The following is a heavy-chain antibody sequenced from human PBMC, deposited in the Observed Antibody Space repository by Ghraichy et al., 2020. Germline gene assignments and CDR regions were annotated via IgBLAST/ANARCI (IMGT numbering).Heavy chain of an antibody. CDR1: GFTFSSYG. D-gene: IGHD2-21*02. V-gene: IGHV3-30*02. CDR3: AKDGGAAYCGGDCYPDAFDI. CDR2: IRYDGSNK. Sequence: GGSLRLSCAASGFTFSSYGMHWVRQAPGKGLEWVAFIRYDGSNKYYADSVKGRFTISRDNSKNTLYLQMNSLRAEDTAVYYCAKDGGAAYCGGDCYPDAFDIWGQGTMVTVSS. J-gene: IGHJ3*02.